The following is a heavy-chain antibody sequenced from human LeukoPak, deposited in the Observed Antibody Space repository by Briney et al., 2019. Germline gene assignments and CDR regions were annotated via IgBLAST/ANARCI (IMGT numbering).Heavy chain of an antibody. D-gene: IGHD5-18*01. CDR3: ARGGQLWSYDAFDI. CDR2: IHHSGST. CDR1: GGSFSGYY. J-gene: IGHJ3*02. Sequence: SQTLSLTCAVYGGSFSGYYRSWIRQPPGKGLEWIGEIHHSGSTNYNTSLKSRVPISVETSKNQFALKLSSVAAADTAVYYCARGGQLWSYDAFDIWGQGTMVTVSS. V-gene: IGHV4-34*01.